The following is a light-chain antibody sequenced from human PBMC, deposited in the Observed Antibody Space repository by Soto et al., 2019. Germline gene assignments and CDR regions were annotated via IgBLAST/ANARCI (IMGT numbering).Light chain of an antibody. J-gene: IGKJ1*01. V-gene: IGKV1-5*03. CDR3: QQHNTYWT. Sequence: DIQMTHSPFTLSAPVGERVTSTCRASQTINRWLAWYQQKPGKAPKLLIYKASSLESGVPSRFSGSGSGTEFTLTISSLQPDDFATYYCQQHNTYWTFGQGTKVDIK. CDR2: KAS. CDR1: QTINRW.